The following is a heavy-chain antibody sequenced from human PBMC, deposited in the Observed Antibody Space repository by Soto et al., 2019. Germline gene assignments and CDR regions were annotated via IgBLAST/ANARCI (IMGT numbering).Heavy chain of an antibody. CDR2: VSIGGST. CDR3: ATRRGAGGHFDY. V-gene: IGHV3-23*01. J-gene: IGHJ4*02. Sequence: PGGSLRLSCAAPGFTFSSYAMGWVRQGPGKGLEWVAVVSIGGSTHYADSVRGRFTISRDNSKNTLSLQMNSLTAEDTAVYFCATRRGAGGHFDYWGQGALVTVSS. D-gene: IGHD2-15*01. CDR1: GFTFSSYA.